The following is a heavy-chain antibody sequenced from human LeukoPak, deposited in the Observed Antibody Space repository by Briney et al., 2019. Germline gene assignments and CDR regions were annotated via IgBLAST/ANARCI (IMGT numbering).Heavy chain of an antibody. CDR3: ARHRLPYYGSSPRPPIDESFDY. Sequence: PSETLSLTCTVSGGSISSSSYYWGWIRQPPGKGLEWIGSIYYSGRTYYNPSLKSRVTISVDTPKNQLSLKLSSVTAADTAVYYCARHRLPYYGSSPRPPIDESFDYWGQGTLVTVSS. CDR2: IYYSGRT. V-gene: IGHV4-39*01. D-gene: IGHD3-10*01. CDR1: GGSISSSSYY. J-gene: IGHJ4*02.